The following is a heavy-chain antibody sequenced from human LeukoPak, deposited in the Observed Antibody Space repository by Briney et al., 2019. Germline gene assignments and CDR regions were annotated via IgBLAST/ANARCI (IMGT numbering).Heavy chain of an antibody. CDR1: GFTFSSYA. V-gene: IGHV3-23*01. Sequence: GESLRLSCAASGFTFSSYAMSWVRQAPGKGLEWVSAISGSGGSTYYADSVKGRFTISRDNAKNSLYLQMNSLRAEDTAVYYCARDGVPLERYYYYMDVWGKGTTVTVSS. J-gene: IGHJ6*03. CDR2: ISGSGGST. CDR3: ARDGVPLERYYYYMDV. D-gene: IGHD1-1*01.